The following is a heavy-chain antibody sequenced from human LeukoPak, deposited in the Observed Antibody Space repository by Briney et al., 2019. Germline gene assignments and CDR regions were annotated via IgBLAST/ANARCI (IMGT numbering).Heavy chain of an antibody. CDR3: ARRLPDYYDDGGYFDY. Sequence: SETLALTCTVSGGSINTYYWNWLRQPPGKGLEWIGYVYSSGSTNSNPSLHSRVTTSAATSRTQFPLNMNSVTAADTAVYYCARRLPDYYDDGGYFDYWGQGTPVTVSP. CDR1: GGSINTYY. J-gene: IGHJ4*02. CDR2: VYSSGST. V-gene: IGHV4-59*08. D-gene: IGHD3-22*01.